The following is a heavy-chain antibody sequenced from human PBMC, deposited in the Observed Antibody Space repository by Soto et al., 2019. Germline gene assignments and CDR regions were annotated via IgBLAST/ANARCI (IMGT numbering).Heavy chain of an antibody. CDR2: IYYSGST. V-gene: IGHV4-31*03. J-gene: IGHJ4*02. CDR1: GGSISSGGYY. Sequence: SETLSLTCTVSGGSISSGGYYWSWIRQHPGKGLEWIGYIYYSGSTYYNPSLKSRVTISVDTSKNQFSLKLSSVTAADTAVYYCARVAGWDYGDYFPVAPYPALEGWGQGTRVTVSS. D-gene: IGHD4-17*01. CDR3: ARVAGWDYGDYFPVAPYPALEG.